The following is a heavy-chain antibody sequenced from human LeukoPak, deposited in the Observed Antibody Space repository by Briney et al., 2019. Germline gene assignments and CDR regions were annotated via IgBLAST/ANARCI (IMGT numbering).Heavy chain of an antibody. CDR2: IYYSGST. V-gene: IGHV4-59*13. Sequence: SETLSLTCTVSGGSISSYYWSWIRQPPGKGLEWIGYIYYSGSTNYNPSLKSRVTISVDTSKNQFSLKLSSVTAADTAVYYCARMLITMVPEIYDYWGQGTLVTVSS. J-gene: IGHJ4*02. D-gene: IGHD3-10*01. CDR1: GGSISSYY. CDR3: ARMLITMVPEIYDY.